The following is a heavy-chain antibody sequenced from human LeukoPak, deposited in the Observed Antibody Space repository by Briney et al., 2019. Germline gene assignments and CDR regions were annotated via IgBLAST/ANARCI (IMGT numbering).Heavy chain of an antibody. D-gene: IGHD3-22*01. Sequence: GASVKVPCKASGGTFSSYAISWVRQAPGQGLEWMGRIIPILGIANYAQKFQGRVTITADKSTSTAYMELSSLRSEDTAVYYCARANYYDSQVPLDYWGQGTLVTVSS. CDR1: GGTFSSYA. CDR3: ARANYYDSQVPLDY. J-gene: IGHJ4*02. V-gene: IGHV1-69*04. CDR2: IIPILGIA.